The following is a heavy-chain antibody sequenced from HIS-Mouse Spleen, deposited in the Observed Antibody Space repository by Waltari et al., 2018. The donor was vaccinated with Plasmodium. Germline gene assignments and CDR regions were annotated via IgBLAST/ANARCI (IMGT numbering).Heavy chain of an antibody. J-gene: IGHJ4*02. CDR2: ISYDGSNK. D-gene: IGHD6-6*01. CDR1: GVTFSSYG. Sequence: QVQLVESGGGVVQPGRSLRLSCAASGVTFSSYGMHWVRQAPGKGLEWVAVISYDGSNKYYADSVKGRFTISRDNSKNTLYLQMNSLRAEDTAVYYCAKILSYSSSPEDYWGQGTLVTVSS. V-gene: IGHV3-30*18. CDR3: AKILSYSSSPEDY.